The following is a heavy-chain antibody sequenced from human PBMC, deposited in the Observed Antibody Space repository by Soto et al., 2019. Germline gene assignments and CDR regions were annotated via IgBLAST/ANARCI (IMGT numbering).Heavy chain of an antibody. V-gene: IGHV4-59*01. J-gene: IGHJ6*02. CDR3: ARDRGGFYGSGSYYASDGMDV. Sequence: SETLSLTCTVSGGSISSYYWSWIRQPPGKGLEWIGYIYYSGSTNYNPSLKSRVTISVDTSKNLFSLKLSSVTAADTAVFYCARDRGGFYGSGSYYASDGMDVWGQGTTVT. CDR1: GGSISSYY. CDR2: IYYSGST. D-gene: IGHD3-10*01.